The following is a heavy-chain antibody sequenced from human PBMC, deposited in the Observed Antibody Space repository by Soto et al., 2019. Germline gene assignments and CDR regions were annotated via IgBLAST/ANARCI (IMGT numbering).Heavy chain of an antibody. D-gene: IGHD2-15*01. J-gene: IGHJ5*02. CDR3: ASSSNFVVVVAATNWFDP. V-gene: IGHV4-34*01. CDR1: GGSFSGYY. Sequence: QVQLQQWGAGLLKPSETLSLTCAVYGGSFSGYYWTWLRQPPGKGLEWIGEINHSGSTNYNPSLMSRVTMSVDTLKNQLSLKLSFVTVAVTAVYDCASSSNFVVVVAATNWFDPWGQGTLVTVSS. CDR2: INHSGST.